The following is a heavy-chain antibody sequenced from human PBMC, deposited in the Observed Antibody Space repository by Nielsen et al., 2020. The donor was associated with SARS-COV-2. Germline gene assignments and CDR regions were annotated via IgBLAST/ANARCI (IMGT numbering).Heavy chain of an antibody. V-gene: IGHV4-61*02. Sequence: SETLSLTCTVSGGSISSGGYYWSWIRQPAGKGLEWIGRIYATGSTSYNPSLKSRVTISVDTSKNQFSLKPGFVTAADTAVYYCARAPDIVLVPTAIPIWGQGTMVPVSS. CDR2: IYATGST. CDR1: GGSISSGGYY. J-gene: IGHJ3*02. CDR3: ARAPDIVLVPTAIPI. D-gene: IGHD2-2*01.